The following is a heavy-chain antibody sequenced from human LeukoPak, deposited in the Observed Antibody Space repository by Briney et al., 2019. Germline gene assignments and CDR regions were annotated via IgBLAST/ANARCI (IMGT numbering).Heavy chain of an antibody. V-gene: IGHV3-48*01. CDR3: ARARGYSYGYSDY. CDR2: ISSSGSII. D-gene: IGHD5-18*01. CDR1: GFTFSSYS. J-gene: IGHJ4*02. Sequence: QAGGPLRLSCAASGFTFSSYSMNWVRQAPGKGLEWVSYISSSGSIIDYADSVKGRFTISRDNGKNSLYLQMNSLRAEDTAVYYCARARGYSYGYSDYWGQGTLVTVSS.